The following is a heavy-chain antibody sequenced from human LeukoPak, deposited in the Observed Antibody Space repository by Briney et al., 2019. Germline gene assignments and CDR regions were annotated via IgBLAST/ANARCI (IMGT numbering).Heavy chain of an antibody. CDR1: GFTFSTFA. J-gene: IGHJ3*02. V-gene: IGHV3-23*01. Sequence: HPGGSLRLSCAASGFTFSTFAMIWVRQPPGKGLEWVSSIFPSGGEIHYADSVRGRFTISRDNSKSTLSLQMNSLRAEDTAVYYCAKYSLLWFGESQFGAFDIWGQGTMVTVSS. CDR2: IFPSGGEI. CDR3: AKYSLLWFGESQFGAFDI. D-gene: IGHD3-10*01.